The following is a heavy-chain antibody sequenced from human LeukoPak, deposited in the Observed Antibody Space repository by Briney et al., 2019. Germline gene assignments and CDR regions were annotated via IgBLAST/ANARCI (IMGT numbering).Heavy chain of an antibody. CDR1: GYTFTGYY. V-gene: IGHV1-2*02. CDR3: ARSYDFWSGPPFDP. Sequence: ASVKVSCKASGYTFTGYYMHWVRQAPGQGLEWMGWINPNSGGTNYAQKFQGRVTLTRDTSISTAYMELSRLRCDDTAVYYCARSYDFWSGPPFDPWGQGTLVTVSS. J-gene: IGHJ5*02. D-gene: IGHD3-3*01. CDR2: INPNSGGT.